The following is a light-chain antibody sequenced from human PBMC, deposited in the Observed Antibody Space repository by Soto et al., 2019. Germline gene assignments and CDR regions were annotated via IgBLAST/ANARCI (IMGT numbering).Light chain of an antibody. CDR1: QDISNY. V-gene: IGKV1-33*01. J-gene: IGKJ5*01. CDR2: DAS. CDR3: QQYNNLPIT. Sequence: DIQMTQSPSSLSASVGDRVTITCQASQDISNYLNWYQQKPGKAPTLLIYDASNLETGVPSRFSGSGSGTDFTFTISSLQPDDIATYYCQQYNNLPITFGQGTRLEIK.